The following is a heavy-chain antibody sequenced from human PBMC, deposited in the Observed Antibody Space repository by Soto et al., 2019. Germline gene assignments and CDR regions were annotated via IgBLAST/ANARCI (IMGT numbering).Heavy chain of an antibody. J-gene: IGHJ4*01. Sequence: SETLSLTCTVSGCSIISCGYYWSWIRQHPGKGLEWIGYIYYSGSTYYNPSLKSRVTISVNTSKNQYSLKLSSVTEADTTVYYCARAQGGPGLDYWGQGTMVTVSS. D-gene: IGHD3-16*01. CDR3: ARAQGGPGLDY. CDR1: GCSIISCGYY. V-gene: IGHV4-31*03. CDR2: IYYSGST.